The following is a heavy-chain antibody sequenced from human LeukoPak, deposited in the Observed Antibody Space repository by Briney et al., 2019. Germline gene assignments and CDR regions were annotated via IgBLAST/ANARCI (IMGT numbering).Heavy chain of an antibody. CDR2: IFYSGST. Sequence: SEALSLTCTVSGGSITGYYWNWIRQPPVKGLEWIGYIFYSGSTNYNPSLKSRVTMSLDTSKNQFSLKLSSVTAADTAVYYCARQTYYASGSYSILDYWGQGTLVTVS. CDR3: ARQTYYASGSYSILDY. D-gene: IGHD3-10*01. J-gene: IGHJ4*02. V-gene: IGHV4-59*01. CDR1: GGSITGYY.